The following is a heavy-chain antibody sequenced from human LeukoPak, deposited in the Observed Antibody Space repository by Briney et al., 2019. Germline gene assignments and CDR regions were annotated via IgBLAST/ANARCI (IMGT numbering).Heavy chain of an antibody. J-gene: IGHJ6*03. V-gene: IGHV3-7*01. CDR1: GFTLIIYW. CDR3: ARDRYDFWSGYTYYYYYYMDV. D-gene: IGHD3-3*01. Sequence: GGSLRLSCAASGFTLIIYWMSWVRQAPGKGLEWVANIKQDGSEKYYVDSVKGRFTISRDNAKNSLYLQMNSLRAEDTAVYYCARDRYDFWSGYTYYYYYYMDVWGKGTTVTVSS. CDR2: IKQDGSEK.